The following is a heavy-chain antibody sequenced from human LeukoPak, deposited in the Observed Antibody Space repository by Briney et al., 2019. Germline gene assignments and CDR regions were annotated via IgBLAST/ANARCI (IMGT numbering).Heavy chain of an antibody. CDR2: IYCDESDL. CDR1: GSRFTNYW. V-gene: IGHV5-51*01. CDR3: ARRGYDYSGYYWAFDM. D-gene: IGHD3-22*01. Sequence: GESLKISCKGSGSRFTNYWIAWVRQMPGKGLEWMGIIYCDESDLRYSPSFQGQVTISVDKSINTAYLQWSSLKASDTAMYYCARRGYDYSGYYWAFDMWGQGTMGTVSS. J-gene: IGHJ3*02.